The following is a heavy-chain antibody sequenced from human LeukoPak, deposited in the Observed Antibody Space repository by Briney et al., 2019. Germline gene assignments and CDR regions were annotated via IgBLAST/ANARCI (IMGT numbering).Heavy chain of an antibody. Sequence: GGSLRLSCAASGVTFSSSWMSWVRQAPGKGLEWVANIKEDGSERYYVDSVKGRFTISRDNAKNSLYLQMNSLRVEDTAVYYCARDDVWGSYRDWGQGTLVTVSS. D-gene: IGHD3-16*02. CDR3: ARDDVWGSYRD. CDR2: IKEDGSER. CDR1: GVTFSSSW. J-gene: IGHJ4*02. V-gene: IGHV3-7*01.